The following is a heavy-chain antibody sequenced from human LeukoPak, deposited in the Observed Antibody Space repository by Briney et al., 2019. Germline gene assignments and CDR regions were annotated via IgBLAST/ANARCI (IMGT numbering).Heavy chain of an antibody. D-gene: IGHD3-22*01. J-gene: IGHJ4*02. CDR3: AKDIGLYYYDT. Sequence: GGSLRPSCAASGFTFSSYAMSWVRQAPGKGLEWVSVISGSGGITYYADSVKGRFTIPRDNSKNTLYLQMNSLRAEDTAVYYCAKDIGLYYYDTWGQGTLVTVSS. CDR2: ISGSGGIT. V-gene: IGHV3-23*01. CDR1: GFTFSSYA.